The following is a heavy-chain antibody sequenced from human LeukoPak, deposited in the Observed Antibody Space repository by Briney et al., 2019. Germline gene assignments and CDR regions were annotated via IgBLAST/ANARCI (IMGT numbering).Heavy chain of an antibody. CDR1: GGSISSYY. CDR3: AGEDSSYYSSGSRLDD. Sequence: PSETLSLTCTVSGGSISSYYWSWVRHPQATGLGWVGYIYYSGSTTYNPNPKRRVTISVDMSTNQYYLNLSSVTAAAAAVSYCAGEDSSYYSSGSRLDDWGQGTLVTVSS. V-gene: IGHV4-59*01. D-gene: IGHD3-10*01. J-gene: IGHJ4*02. CDR2: IYYSGST.